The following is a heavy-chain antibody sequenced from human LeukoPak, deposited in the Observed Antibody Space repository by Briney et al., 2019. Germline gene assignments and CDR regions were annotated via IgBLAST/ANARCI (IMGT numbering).Heavy chain of an antibody. CDR3: ARGGSSWYYYYGMDV. V-gene: IGHV4-61*05. J-gene: IGHJ6*02. CDR2: IYYSGST. D-gene: IGHD6-13*01. CDR1: GGSISSSSYY. Sequence: PSETLSLTCTVSGGSISSSSYYWGWIRQPPGKGLEWIGYIYYSGSTNYNPSLKSRVTISVDTSKNQFSLKLSSVTAADTAVYYCARGGSSWYYYYGMDVWGQGTTVTVSS.